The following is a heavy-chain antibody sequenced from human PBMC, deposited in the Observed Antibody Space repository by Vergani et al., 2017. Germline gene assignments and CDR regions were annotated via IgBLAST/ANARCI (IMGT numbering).Heavy chain of an antibody. D-gene: IGHD6-6*01. CDR2: IFKSGDF. V-gene: IGHV4-61*02. Sequence: QVQLQESDPGLLKTSQTLSLTCTISGGSFSDDTHYWSWNWVRQPAGKGLEWIGLIFKSGDFNYNPSLESRLTMSVDTSKNQFSLKLESLTAADTAVYYCARRSLAARLHAFDIWGQGTMVTVSS. CDR3: ARRSLAARLHAFDI. J-gene: IGHJ3*02. CDR1: GGSFSDDTHY.